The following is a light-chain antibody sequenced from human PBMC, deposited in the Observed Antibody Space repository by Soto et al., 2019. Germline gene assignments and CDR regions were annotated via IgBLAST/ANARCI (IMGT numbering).Light chain of an antibody. CDR2: SAS. V-gene: IGKV3-15*01. CDR3: QQYNSWPRT. J-gene: IGKJ1*01. Sequence: EIVMTQSPATVSVSPGERATLSCMASQSVSSDLAWYHQKPGQAPRLLIYSASTRATGIPARFSGRGSGTEFPLTINILQSEDVVVYYCQQYNSWPRTFGQGTKVDIK. CDR1: QSVSSD.